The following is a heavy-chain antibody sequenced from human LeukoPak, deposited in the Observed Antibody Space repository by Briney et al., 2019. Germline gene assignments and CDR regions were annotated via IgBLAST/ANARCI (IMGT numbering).Heavy chain of an antibody. J-gene: IGHJ5*02. V-gene: IGHV3-7*02. Sequence: GGSLRLSCAASGFTFSSYWMSWVRQAPGKGLEWVGNIKQDGSEKRYADSVRGRFSISRDNAQTSLYLQMNSLRAEDTAVYYCARASDPWLQLTWGQGTLVTVFS. CDR1: GFTFSSYW. CDR2: IKQDGSEK. CDR3: ARASDPWLQLT. D-gene: IGHD5-24*01.